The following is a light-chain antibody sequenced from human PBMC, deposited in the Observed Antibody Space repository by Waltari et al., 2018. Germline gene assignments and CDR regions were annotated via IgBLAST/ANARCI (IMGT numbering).Light chain of an antibody. CDR3: QLADSTVTYV. J-gene: IGLJ1*01. CDR1: TLSKQY. CDR2: KET. V-gene: IGLV3-25*03. Sequence: SHELTQPPSVSVSPGQTATITCSGETLSKQYVYWYQHKPGQAPFLLIYKETGRPSGIPDRFSGSSSGTSVTLTISGVQAEDEADYYCQLADSTVTYVFGPGTKVIVL.